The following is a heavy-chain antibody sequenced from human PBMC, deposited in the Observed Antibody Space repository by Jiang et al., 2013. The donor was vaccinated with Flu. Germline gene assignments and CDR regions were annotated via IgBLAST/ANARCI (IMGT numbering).Heavy chain of an antibody. V-gene: IGHV4-39*01. CDR1: GGSISSSSYY. D-gene: IGHD2-15*01. Sequence: TLSLTCTVSGGSISSSSYYWGWIRQAPGKGLEWIGSIYYSGSTNYNPSLKSRVTISVDTSKNQFSLKLSSVTAADTAVYYCARQDYCSGGSCYFGWFDPWGQGTLVTVSS. J-gene: IGHJ5*02. CDR2: IYYSGST. CDR3: ARQDYCSGGSCYFGWFDP.